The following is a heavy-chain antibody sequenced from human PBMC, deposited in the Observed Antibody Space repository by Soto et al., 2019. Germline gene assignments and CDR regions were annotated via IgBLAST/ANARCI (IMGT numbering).Heavy chain of an antibody. J-gene: IGHJ4*02. CDR2: IIPIFGTA. CDR3: ARDPYDSSGYSGPNFDY. V-gene: IGHV1-69*13. Sequence: SVKVSCKASGGTFSSYAISWVRQAPGQGLEWMGGIIPIFGTANYAQKFQGRVTITADESTSTAYMELSSLRSEDTAVYYCARDPYDSSGYSGPNFDYWGQGTLVTVSS. D-gene: IGHD3-22*01. CDR1: GGTFSSYA.